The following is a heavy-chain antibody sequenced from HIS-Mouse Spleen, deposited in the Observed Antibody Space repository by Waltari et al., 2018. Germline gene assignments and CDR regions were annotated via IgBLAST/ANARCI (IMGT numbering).Heavy chain of an antibody. CDR2: IDWDDDK. V-gene: IGHV2-70*15. Sequence: QVTLRESGPALVKPTQTLTLTCTFSGFSLSTSGMCVSWIRQPPGKALEWLARIDWDDDKYYSTSMKTRLTISRDTYKNQVVLTMTNMDPLDTATYYCARIAEGYTSGWYAFDDWGQGTLVTVSS. D-gene: IGHD6-19*01. CDR1: GFSLSTSGMC. CDR3: ARIAEGYTSGWYAFDD. J-gene: IGHJ4*02.